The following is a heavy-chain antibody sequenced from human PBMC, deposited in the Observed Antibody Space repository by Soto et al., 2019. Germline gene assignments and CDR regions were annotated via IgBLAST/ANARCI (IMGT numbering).Heavy chain of an antibody. CDR1: GGTFSSYA. CDR3: ARGSRLLGYGSGGSCYSLDY. V-gene: IGHV1-69*01. CDR2: IIPIFGTA. D-gene: IGHD2-15*01. J-gene: IGHJ4*02. Sequence: QVQLVQSGAEVKKPGSSVKVSCKASGGTFSSYAISWVRQAPGHGLEWMGGIIPIFGTANYAQKFQGRVTITADEATSTAYMELSSLRSEDTAVYYWARGSRLLGYGSGGSCYSLDYWGQGTLVTVSS.